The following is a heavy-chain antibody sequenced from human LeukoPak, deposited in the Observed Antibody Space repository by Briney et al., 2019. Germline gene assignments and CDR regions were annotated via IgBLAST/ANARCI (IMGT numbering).Heavy chain of an antibody. CDR1: GFTFSSYW. D-gene: IGHD6-6*01. J-gene: IGHJ4*02. CDR3: ARDRSIASDY. CDR2: INSDGSST. V-gene: IGHV3-74*01. Sequence: AGGSLRLSCAASGFTFSSYWMHWVRQAPGKRLVWVSRINSDGSSTSYADSVKGRFTISRDNAKNTLYLQMNSLRAEDTAVYYCARDRSIASDYWGQGTLVTVSS.